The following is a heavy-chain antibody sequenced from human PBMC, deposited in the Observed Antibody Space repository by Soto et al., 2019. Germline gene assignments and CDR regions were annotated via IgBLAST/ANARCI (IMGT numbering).Heavy chain of an antibody. CDR1: GFTFDEYA. J-gene: IGHJ4*02. V-gene: IGHV3-9*01. CDR3: AKGLVKRERITMIAVVTPFDY. D-gene: IGHD3-22*01. Sequence: EVQLVESGGGLVQPGGSLRLSCAASGFTFDEYAMHWVRQVPGKGPEWVSGLSWSSGSIGYAESVKGRFTISRDNAKNSLYLQMNSLRPEDTALYYCAKGLVKRERITMIAVVTPFDYWGQGTLVTVSS. CDR2: LSWSSGSI.